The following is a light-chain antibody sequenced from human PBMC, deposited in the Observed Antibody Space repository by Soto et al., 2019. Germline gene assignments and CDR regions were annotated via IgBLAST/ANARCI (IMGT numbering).Light chain of an antibody. Sequence: EVVLTQSPDALSLSPGERATLSCRASHSVDSSYFAWYQQRPGQAPRLLIYETSSRATGIPDRFSGSGSGTDFTLTVSRLEPEDFAVYFCQQYGSYPLTFGGGTKVEIK. V-gene: IGKV3-20*01. CDR2: ETS. J-gene: IGKJ4*01. CDR3: QQYGSYPLT. CDR1: HSVDSSY.